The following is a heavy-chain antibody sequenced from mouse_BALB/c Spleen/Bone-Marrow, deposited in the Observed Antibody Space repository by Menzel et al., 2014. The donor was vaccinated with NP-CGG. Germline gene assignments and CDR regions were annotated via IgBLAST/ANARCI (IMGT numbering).Heavy chain of an antibody. CDR2: ISTYYGDA. V-gene: IGHV1-67*01. CDR1: GYTFTDYS. J-gene: IGHJ4*01. Sequence: VQLQQSGAELVRPGVSVKISCKGSGYTFTDYSIHWVRQSHAKSLEWIGVISTYYGDANYNQKFKGKATMTVDKSSSTAYMELARLTSEDSAIYYCARRGSRDYWGQGTSVTVSS. CDR3: ARRGSRDY.